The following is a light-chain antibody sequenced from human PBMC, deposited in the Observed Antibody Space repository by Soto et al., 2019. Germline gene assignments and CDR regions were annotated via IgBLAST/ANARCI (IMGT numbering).Light chain of an antibody. CDR2: NVF. CDR1: SRDVGGYNY. V-gene: IGLV2-14*03. J-gene: IGLJ1*01. CDR3: SSYSNIPTLYV. Sequence: QSVLTQPASVSGSPGQSITISCTGTSRDVGGYNYVSWHQKNPGKAPKLMIYNVFNRPSGVSDRFSGSKSGNTASLTISGLQAEDEADYYCSSYSNIPTLYVSGTGTKVTVL.